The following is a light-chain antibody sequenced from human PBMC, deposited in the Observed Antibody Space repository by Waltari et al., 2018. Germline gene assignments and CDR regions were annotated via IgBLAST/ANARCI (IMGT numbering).Light chain of an antibody. J-gene: IGKJ4*01. CDR1: QNVFTY. V-gene: IGKV1-39*01. Sequence: DIQMTQSPSSLSASVGDRVTITCRASQNVFTYLNWYQQKPGKAPKFPIYSASILQTGVPSRFSGSGSETDFTLTISNLQPEDFATYYCQQSYITPLTFGGGTKVEI. CDR3: QQSYITPLT. CDR2: SAS.